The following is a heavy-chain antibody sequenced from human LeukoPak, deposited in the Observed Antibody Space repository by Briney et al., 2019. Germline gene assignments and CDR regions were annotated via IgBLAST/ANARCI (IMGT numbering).Heavy chain of an antibody. CDR1: GFTFSSYS. Sequence: SGGSLRLSCAASGFTFSSYSMNWVRQAPGKGLEWVSSISSSSSYIYYADSVKGRFTISRDNAKNSLYLQMNSLRAEDTAVYYCAGRFPRIAVAGDTADYWGQGTLVIVSS. V-gene: IGHV3-21*01. CDR2: ISSSSSYI. CDR3: AGRFPRIAVAGDTADY. J-gene: IGHJ4*02. D-gene: IGHD6-19*01.